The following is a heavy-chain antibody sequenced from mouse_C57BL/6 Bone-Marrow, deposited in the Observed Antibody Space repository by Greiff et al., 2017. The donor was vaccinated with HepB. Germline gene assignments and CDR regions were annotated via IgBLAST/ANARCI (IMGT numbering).Heavy chain of an antibody. CDR3: AKKYGNYRYYAMDY. V-gene: IGHV1-80*01. D-gene: IGHD2-10*02. J-gene: IGHJ4*01. Sequence: VKLMESGAELVKPGASVKISCKASGYAFSSYWMNWVKQRPGKGLEWIGQIYPGDGDTNYNGKFKGKATLTADKSSSTAYMQLSSLTSEDSAVYFCAKKYGNYRYYAMDYWGQGTSVTVSS. CDR1: GYAFSSYW. CDR2: IYPGDGDT.